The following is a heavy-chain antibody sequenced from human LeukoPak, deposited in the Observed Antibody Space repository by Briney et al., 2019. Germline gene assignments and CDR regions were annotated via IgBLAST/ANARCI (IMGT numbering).Heavy chain of an antibody. CDR2: ISSSGSTT. CDR1: GFTFSNYE. Sequence: GGSLRLSCAASGFTFSNYEMNWVRQAPGKGLEWVSYISSSGSTTYYADSVKGRFTISRDNAKNSLYLQMNSLRAEDTALYYCARGGWFGELLFDYWGQGTLVTVSS. J-gene: IGHJ4*02. V-gene: IGHV3-48*03. D-gene: IGHD3-10*01. CDR3: ARGGWFGELLFDY.